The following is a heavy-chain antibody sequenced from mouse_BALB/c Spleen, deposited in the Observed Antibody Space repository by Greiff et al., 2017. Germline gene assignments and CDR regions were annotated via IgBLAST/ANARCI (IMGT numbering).Heavy chain of an antibody. CDR1: GFAFSSYD. CDR2: ISSGGGST. V-gene: IGHV5-12-1*01. CDR3: ATGDYGYDWAY. D-gene: IGHD2-2*01. Sequence: EVQVVESGGGLVKPGGSLKLSCAASGFAFSSYDMSWVRQTPEKRLEWVAYISSGGGSTYYPDTVKGRFTISRDNAKNTLYLQMSSLKSEDTAMYYCATGDYGYDWAYWGQGTLVTVSA. J-gene: IGHJ3*01.